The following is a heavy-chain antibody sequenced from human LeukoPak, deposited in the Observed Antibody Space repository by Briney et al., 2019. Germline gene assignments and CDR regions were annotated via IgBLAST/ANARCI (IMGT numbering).Heavy chain of an antibody. Sequence: GGSLRLSCAASGFTFSSYSMNWVRQAPGKGLEWISYISSTSSTIYYADSVEGRFTISRDNAKNSLYLQMNGLRAEDTAVYYYARAPARLDSSVEFFDYWGQGTLVTVSS. V-gene: IGHV3-48*01. CDR2: ISSTSSTI. D-gene: IGHD3-22*01. J-gene: IGHJ4*02. CDR3: ARAPARLDSSVEFFDY. CDR1: GFTFSSYS.